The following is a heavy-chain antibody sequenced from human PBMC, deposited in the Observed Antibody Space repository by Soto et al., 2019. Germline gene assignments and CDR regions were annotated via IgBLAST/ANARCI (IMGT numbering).Heavy chain of an antibody. CDR2: INPSGGST. J-gene: IGHJ6*02. D-gene: IGHD2-2*01. CDR1: GYTFTSYY. CDR3: AGRSPSTLYGMDV. V-gene: IGHV1-46*01. Sequence: ASVKVSCKASGYTFTSYYMHWVRQAPGQGLEWMGIINPSGGSTSYAQKFQGRVTMTRDTSTSTVYMELSSLRSEDTAVYYCAGRSPSTLYGMDVWGQGTTATVSS.